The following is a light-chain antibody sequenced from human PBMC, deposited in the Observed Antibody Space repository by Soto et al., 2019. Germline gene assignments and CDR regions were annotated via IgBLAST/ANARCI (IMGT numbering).Light chain of an antibody. V-gene: IGLV2-23*02. CDR2: EVS. CDR1: SSDLGSYNL. Sequence: QSVLTQPASVSGSPGQSITISCTGTSSDLGSYNLVSWYQQHPGKAPKLMIYEVSKRPSGVSNRFSGSKSGNTASLTISGXXXXXXADYYSCSYAGSSTFRVSVFGTGTQLTVL. CDR3: CSYAGSSTFRVSV. J-gene: IGLJ1*01.